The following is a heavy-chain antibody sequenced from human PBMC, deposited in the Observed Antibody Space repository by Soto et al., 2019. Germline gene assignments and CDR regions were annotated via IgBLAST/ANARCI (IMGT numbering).Heavy chain of an antibody. J-gene: IGHJ4*02. CDR2: ISSSSNTI. D-gene: IGHD2-15*01. CDR1: GFTFSSYS. CDR3: SRVVYSSPFDY. Sequence: EVQLLESGGGLVQPGGSLRLSCAVSGFTFSSYSMNWVRQTPGKGQEWVSNISSSSNTIYYADSVKCRFTISRDNAKNSLYLQINSLRNEETDIYYCSRVVYSSPFDYWGQGTLLTVSS. V-gene: IGHV3-48*02.